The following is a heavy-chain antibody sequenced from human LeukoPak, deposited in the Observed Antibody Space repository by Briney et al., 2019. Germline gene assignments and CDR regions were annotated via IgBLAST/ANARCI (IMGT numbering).Heavy chain of an antibody. CDR1: GFTFSSYA. J-gene: IGHJ4*02. CDR2: ISYDGSNK. Sequence: GGSLRLSCAASGFTFSSYAMHWVRQAPGKGLEWVAVISYDGSNKYYADSVKGRFTISRDNSKNTLYLQMNSLRAEDTAVYYCARINDLLFFDYWGQGTLVTVSS. V-gene: IGHV3-30*04. D-gene: IGHD1-1*01. CDR3: ARINDLLFFDY.